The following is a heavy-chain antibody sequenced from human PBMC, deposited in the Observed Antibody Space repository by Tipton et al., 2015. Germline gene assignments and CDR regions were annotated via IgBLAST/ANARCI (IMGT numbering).Heavy chain of an antibody. Sequence: TLSLTCAVSAYSISSDYYWGWIRQPPGKGLEWIGYISFSDTTHYYPSLKSRITISLNTSKNQFSLKMSSVTAADTAIYYCSRRDSSGPDFWGQGTLVTVSP. V-gene: IGHV4-38-2*01. J-gene: IGHJ4*02. D-gene: IGHD6-19*01. CDR3: SRRDSSGPDF. CDR1: AYSISSDYY. CDR2: ISFSDTT.